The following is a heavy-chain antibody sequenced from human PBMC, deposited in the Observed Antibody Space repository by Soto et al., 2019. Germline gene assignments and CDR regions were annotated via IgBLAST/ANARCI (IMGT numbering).Heavy chain of an antibody. Sequence: GASVKVSCKASGYTFTSYYMHWVRQAPGQGLEWMGIINPSGGSTSYAQKFQGRVTMTRDTSTSTVYMELCSLRSEDTAVYYCARSAVAGKSILDWGQGTLVTVSS. D-gene: IGHD6-19*01. CDR3: ARSAVAGKSILD. J-gene: IGHJ4*02. CDR1: GYTFTSYY. V-gene: IGHV1-46*01. CDR2: INPSGGST.